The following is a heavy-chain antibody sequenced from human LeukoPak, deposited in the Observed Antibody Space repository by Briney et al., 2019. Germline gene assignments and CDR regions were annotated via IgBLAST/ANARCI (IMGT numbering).Heavy chain of an antibody. D-gene: IGHD2-2*01. V-gene: IGHV1-3*01. J-gene: IGHJ6*03. CDR3: ARGGCSSTSCPTYYYYYYMDV. Sequence: GASVKVSCKASGYTFTSYAMHWVRQAPGQRLEWMGWINAGNGNTKYSQKFQGRVTITRDTSASTAYMELSSLRSEDTAVYYCARGGCSSTSCPTYYYYYYMDVWGKGTTVTVSS. CDR1: GYTFTSYA. CDR2: INAGNGNT.